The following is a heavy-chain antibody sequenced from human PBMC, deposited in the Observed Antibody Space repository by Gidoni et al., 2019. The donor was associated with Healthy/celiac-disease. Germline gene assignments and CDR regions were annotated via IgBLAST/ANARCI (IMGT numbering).Heavy chain of an antibody. CDR2: ISGSGGST. CDR1: GFTFSSYA. Sequence: EVQLLESGGGLVQPGGSLRLSCAASGFTFSSYAMSWVRQAPGKGLEWVSAISGSGGSTYYADSVKGRFTISRDNSKNTLYLQMNSLRAEDTAVYYCALNPAVAGYFDYWGQGTLVTVSS. J-gene: IGHJ4*02. D-gene: IGHD6-19*01. CDR3: ALNPAVAGYFDY. V-gene: IGHV3-23*01.